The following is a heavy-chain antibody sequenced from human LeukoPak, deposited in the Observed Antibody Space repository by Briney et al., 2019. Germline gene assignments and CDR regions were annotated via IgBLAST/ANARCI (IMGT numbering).Heavy chain of an antibody. CDR3: ARGRWVSSGYYFDY. Sequence: SETLSLTCAVYGGSFSGYYWSWIRQPPGKGLEWIGEINHSGSTNYNPSLKSRVTISVDTSKNQFSLKLSSVTAADTAVYYCARGRWVSSGYYFDYWGQGTLVTVSS. V-gene: IGHV4-34*01. CDR2: INHSGST. D-gene: IGHD3-22*01. J-gene: IGHJ4*02. CDR1: GGSFSGYY.